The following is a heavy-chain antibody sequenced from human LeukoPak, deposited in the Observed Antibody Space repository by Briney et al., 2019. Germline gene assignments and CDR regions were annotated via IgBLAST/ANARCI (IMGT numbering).Heavy chain of an antibody. CDR1: AGSISTYY. Sequence: NPSETLSLTCTVPAGSISTYYWSWIRQSPGKGLEWIGYVDYTGSTIYNPSVKSRVTISVDRSRNQFFLRLKSVTAADTAVYYCARQGFTGAWSYWLDYWGQGILVTVSS. CDR2: VDYTGST. D-gene: IGHD6-19*01. V-gene: IGHV4-59*08. J-gene: IGHJ4*02. CDR3: ARQGFTGAWSYWLDY.